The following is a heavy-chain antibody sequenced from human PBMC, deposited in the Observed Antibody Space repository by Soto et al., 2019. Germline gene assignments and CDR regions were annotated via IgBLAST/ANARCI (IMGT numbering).Heavy chain of an antibody. D-gene: IGHD6-19*01. CDR1: GFTFRAFA. J-gene: IGHJ3*01. CDR3: TRDWSAVIGTPFDL. Sequence: QLQLVESGGGLVQPENSLRLSCEASGFTFRAFAMHWVRQSPGKGLEGVATSSYDGDTKYYANSVKGRFTISRDNSRNTLDLHMNSLRAEDTAMYYCTRDWSAVIGTPFDLWGQGTMVVVSS. CDR2: SSYDGDTK. V-gene: IGHV3-30-3*01.